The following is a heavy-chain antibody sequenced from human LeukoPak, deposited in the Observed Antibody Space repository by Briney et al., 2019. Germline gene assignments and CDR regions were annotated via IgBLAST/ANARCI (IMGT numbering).Heavy chain of an antibody. CDR3: ARRGFGSGSYYFAY. CDR1: GYIFTSYW. V-gene: IGHV5-10-1*01. J-gene: IGHJ4*02. D-gene: IGHD3-10*01. Sequence: GESLMISCKASGYIFTSYWISWVRQMAGRGLVWLGTIDRSDSYTNYYPSFQSDVTISADKSISTAYLQWSSLKASNTAMYYCARRGFGSGSYYFAYWGQRTLVTVSS. CDR2: IDRSDSYT.